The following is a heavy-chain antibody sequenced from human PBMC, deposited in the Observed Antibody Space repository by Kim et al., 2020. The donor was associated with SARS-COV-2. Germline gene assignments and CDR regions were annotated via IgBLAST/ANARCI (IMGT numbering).Heavy chain of an antibody. V-gene: IGHV4-39*01. D-gene: IGHD3-16*01. Sequence: SETLSLTCTVSGGSISSSNYHWGWIRQPPGKGLEWIGSVYYSGTTYYKPSLRSRVTISEDTSKNQFSLKLSSVTAADTAVYYCAREVNDESTGESWGQGAVVTVSS. CDR1: GGSISSSNYH. CDR3: AREVNDESTGES. CDR2: VYYSGTT. J-gene: IGHJ5*02.